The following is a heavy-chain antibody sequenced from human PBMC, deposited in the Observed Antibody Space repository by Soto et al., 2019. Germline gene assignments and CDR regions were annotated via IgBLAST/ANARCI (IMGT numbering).Heavy chain of an antibody. CDR1: GYTFTSYD. J-gene: IGHJ5*02. Sequence: QVQLVQSGAEEKKPGASVKVSCKASGYTFTSYDINWVRQATGQGLEWMGWMNPNTGNTGYAQKFQGRVTMTRNTSIRTSYMELSSLRSEDTAVYYCARGRGITGTMPSWGQGTLVTVSS. CDR3: ARGRGITGTMPS. CDR2: MNPNTGNT. V-gene: IGHV1-8*01. D-gene: IGHD1-20*01.